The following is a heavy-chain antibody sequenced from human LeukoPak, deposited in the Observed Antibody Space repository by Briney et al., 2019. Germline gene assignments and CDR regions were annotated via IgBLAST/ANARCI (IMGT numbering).Heavy chain of an antibody. CDR3: AKDVYCSSTSCYAYGDYVAGDY. J-gene: IGHJ4*02. D-gene: IGHD2-2*01. V-gene: IGHV3-74*01. CDR2: INSDGSST. Sequence: GGSLRLSCAASGFTFSSYWMHWVRQAPGKGLVWVSRINSDGSSTSYADSVKGRFTISRDNAKNTLYLQMNSLRAEDTAVYYCAKDVYCSSTSCYAYGDYVAGDYWGQGTLVTVSS. CDR1: GFTFSSYW.